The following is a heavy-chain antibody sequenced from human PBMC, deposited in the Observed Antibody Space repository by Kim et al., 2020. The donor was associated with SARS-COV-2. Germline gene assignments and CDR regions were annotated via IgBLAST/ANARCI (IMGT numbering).Heavy chain of an antibody. V-gene: IGHV7-4-1*02. J-gene: IGHJ4*02. CDR3: VRSPPAGGFDY. Sequence: ASVKVSCKASGYTFTNHAVNWVRQAPGQGLEWMGWINTNTGNPTYAQGFTGRFVFSLDTSVSTAYLQISTLRAEDTAVYYCVRSPPAGGFDYWGQGTLVTVSS. D-gene: IGHD3-16*01. CDR2: INTNTGNP. CDR1: GYTFTNHA.